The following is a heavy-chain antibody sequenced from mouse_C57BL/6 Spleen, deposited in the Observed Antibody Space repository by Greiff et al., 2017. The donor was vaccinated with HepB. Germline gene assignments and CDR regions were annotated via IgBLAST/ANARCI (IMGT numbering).Heavy chain of an antibody. Sequence: QVQLQQPGAELVKPGASVKLSCEASGYTFTSYWMQWVKQRPGQCLEWIGEIDPSDSYTNYNQKFKGKATLTVDTSSSTAYMQLSSLTSEDAAVYYCARELAGPYFDYWGQGTTLTVSS. CDR1: GYTFTSYW. CDR2: IDPSDSYT. CDR3: ARELAGPYFDY. V-gene: IGHV1-50*01. D-gene: IGHD1-1*01. J-gene: IGHJ2*01.